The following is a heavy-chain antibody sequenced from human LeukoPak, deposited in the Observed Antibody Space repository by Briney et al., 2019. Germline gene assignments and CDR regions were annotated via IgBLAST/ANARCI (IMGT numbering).Heavy chain of an antibody. J-gene: IGHJ4*02. Sequence: SETLSLTCTVSGGSISSSSYYWGWIRQPPGKGLEWIGSIYYSGSTYYNPSLKSRVTISVDTSKNQFSLKLSSVTAADTAVYYCARRAAAFYFDYRGQGTLVTVSS. V-gene: IGHV4-39*01. CDR1: GGSISSSSYY. CDR3: ARRAAAFYFDY. CDR2: IYYSGST. D-gene: IGHD6-13*01.